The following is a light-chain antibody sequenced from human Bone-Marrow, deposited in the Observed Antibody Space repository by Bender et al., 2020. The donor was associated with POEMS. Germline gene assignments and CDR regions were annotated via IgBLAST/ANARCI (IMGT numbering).Light chain of an antibody. V-gene: IGLV2-14*02. Sequence: QSALTQPASVSGSPGQSITISCTGTSSDVGSYNLVSWYQQHPGKAPKLIIYEGSKRPSGVSNRFSGSKSGNTASLTISGLQAEDEADYYCSSYSSSSTLEFGGGTKLTVL. J-gene: IGLJ2*01. CDR2: EGS. CDR3: SSYSSSSTLE. CDR1: SSDVGSYNL.